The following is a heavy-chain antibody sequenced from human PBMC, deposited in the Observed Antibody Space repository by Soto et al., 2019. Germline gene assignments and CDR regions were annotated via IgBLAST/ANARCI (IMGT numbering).Heavy chain of an antibody. CDR3: ATHPSLYNTGLYFFDS. CDR1: SFTFTNAC. D-gene: IGHD6-25*01. CDR2: IKSETDNGAI. V-gene: IGHV3-15*07. Sequence: GGSLRLSCAASSFTFTNACVNWVRQAPGKGLEWVARIKSETDNGAIDYAAPVRGRFTISRDASRNILYLQMTSLKTEDTAVYYCATHPSLYNTGLYFFDSWGQGTLVTVSS. J-gene: IGHJ4*02.